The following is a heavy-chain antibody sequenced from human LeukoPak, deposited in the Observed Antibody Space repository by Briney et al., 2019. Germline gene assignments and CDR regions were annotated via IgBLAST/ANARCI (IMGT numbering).Heavy chain of an antibody. CDR3: ARVRGGERLAPKKPASTYRYFDY. CDR1: GCSFSGYY. D-gene: IGHD1-1*01. CDR2: INHSGST. Sequence: SETLSLTCAVYGCSFSGYYWSWIRQPPGKGLEWIGEINHSGSTNYNPSLKSRVTISVDTSKNPFSLKLSSVTAADTAVYYCARVRGGERLAPKKPASTYRYFDYWGQGTLVTVSS. J-gene: IGHJ4*02. V-gene: IGHV4-34*01.